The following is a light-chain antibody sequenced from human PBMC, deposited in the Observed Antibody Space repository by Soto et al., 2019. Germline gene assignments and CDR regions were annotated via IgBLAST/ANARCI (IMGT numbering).Light chain of an antibody. Sequence: DIQMTQSPSTLSASVGDRVTITCRASQSISSWLAWYQQKPGKAPKLLIYDASSLESGVPSRFSGSGSGTEFTLTISSLQPDDFATYYCNKYNSYSRTFGQGTKVDIK. V-gene: IGKV1-5*01. CDR1: QSISSW. J-gene: IGKJ1*01. CDR2: DAS. CDR3: NKYNSYSRT.